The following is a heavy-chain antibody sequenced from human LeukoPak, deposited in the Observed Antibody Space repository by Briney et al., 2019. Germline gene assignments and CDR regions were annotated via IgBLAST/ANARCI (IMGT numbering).Heavy chain of an antibody. D-gene: IGHD4-11*01. V-gene: IGHV4-59*01. J-gene: IGHJ2*01. CDR3: AGYGNYWDWYFDL. Sequence: SETLSLTCTVSGGSLGSYYWSWVRQPPGKGLEWIGYIHYSGSTNHNTSLTSRGTISIETSKNQISLRLTSVTAADTAVYYCAGYGNYWDWYFDLWGRGTLVAVSS. CDR2: IHYSGST. CDR1: GGSLGSYY.